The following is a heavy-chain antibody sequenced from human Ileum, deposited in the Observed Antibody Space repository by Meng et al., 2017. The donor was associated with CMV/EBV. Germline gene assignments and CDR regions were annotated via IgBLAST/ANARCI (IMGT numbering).Heavy chain of an antibody. CDR2: IYSGGST. J-gene: IGHJ6*02. V-gene: IGHV3-53*01. Sequence: GGSLRPSCAASGFTVSSNYMSWVRQAPGKGLEWVSVIYSGGSTYYADSVKGRFTISRDNSKNTLYLQMNSLRAEDTAVYYCARDSGEYSSSSVYYYYGMGVWGQGTMVTVSS. CDR1: GFTVSSNY. CDR3: ARDSGEYSSSSVYYYYGMGV. D-gene: IGHD6-6*01.